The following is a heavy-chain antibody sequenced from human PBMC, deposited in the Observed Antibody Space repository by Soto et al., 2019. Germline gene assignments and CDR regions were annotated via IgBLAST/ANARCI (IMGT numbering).Heavy chain of an antibody. J-gene: IGHJ6*02. Sequence: PGGSLRLSCAASGFTFNNYGMTWVRQAPGKGLEWVSGISSSGDTTYYVDSVKGRLTVSRVNSKNTVFLEVNSLRIEDTAVYYCAKDQYTNRDPVVSGMDVWGQGTTVTVSS. CDR2: ISSSGDTT. D-gene: IGHD2-2*02. V-gene: IGHV3-23*01. CDR1: GFTFNNYG. CDR3: AKDQYTNRDPVVSGMDV.